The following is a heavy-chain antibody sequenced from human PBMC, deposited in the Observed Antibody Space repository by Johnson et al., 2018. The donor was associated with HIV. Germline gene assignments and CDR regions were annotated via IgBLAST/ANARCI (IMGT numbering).Heavy chain of an antibody. D-gene: IGHD3-16*01. Sequence: VQLVESGGGLVQPGRSLRLSCAATGFTFIDFGMHWVRQAPGKGLEWVSAISGSGGSTYYADSVKGRFTISRDNSKNTLYLQMNKLRAEDTAVYFCASQVRGLRLGVDAFDIWGQGTMVTVSS. CDR3: ASQVRGLRLGVDAFDI. V-gene: IGHV3-23*04. CDR1: GFTFIDFG. J-gene: IGHJ3*02. CDR2: ISGSGGST.